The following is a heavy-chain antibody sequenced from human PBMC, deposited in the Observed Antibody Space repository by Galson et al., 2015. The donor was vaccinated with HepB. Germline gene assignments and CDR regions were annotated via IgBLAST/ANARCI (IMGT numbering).Heavy chain of an antibody. CDR3: ARYSSIFGGVMSYFDY. Sequence: LALTCTVSGGSISSSSYYWGWLRAPPGEGVGWSGSIYYSGSTYYDPSLKSRVTISVDTSKNQFSLKLSSVTAADTAVYYCARYSSIFGGVMSYFDYWGQGTLVTVSS. D-gene: IGHD3-3*01. J-gene: IGHJ4*02. CDR2: IYYSGST. CDR1: GGSISSSSYY. V-gene: IGHV4-39*01.